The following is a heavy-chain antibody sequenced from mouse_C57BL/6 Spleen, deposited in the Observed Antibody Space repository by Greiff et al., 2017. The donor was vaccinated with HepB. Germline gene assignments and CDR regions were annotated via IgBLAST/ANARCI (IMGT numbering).Heavy chain of an antibody. J-gene: IGHJ2*01. D-gene: IGHD1-1*01. CDR1: GYTFTSYW. V-gene: IGHV1-55*01. CDR3: ARRLLRGPYCDY. CDR2: IYPGSGST. Sequence: VQLQQPGAELVKPGASVKMSCKASGYTFTSYWITWVKQRPGQGLEWIGDIYPGSGSTNYNEKFKSKATLTVDTSSSTAYMQLSSLTSEDSAVYYCARRLLRGPYCDYWGQGTTLTVSS.